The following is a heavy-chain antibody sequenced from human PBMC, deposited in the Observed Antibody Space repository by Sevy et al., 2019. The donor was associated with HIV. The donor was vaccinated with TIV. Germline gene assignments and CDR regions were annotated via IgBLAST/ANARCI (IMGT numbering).Heavy chain of an antibody. D-gene: IGHD3-22*01. CDR2: IYYSGST. CDR1: GGSISSYY. J-gene: IGHJ2*01. Sequence: SETLSLTCTVSGGSISSYYWSWIRQPPGKGLEWIGYIYYSGSTNYNPSLKSRVTISVDTSKNQFSLKLSSVTAADTAVYYCARVKYYDSIGYHYWYFDLWGRGTLVTVSS. V-gene: IGHV4-59*01. CDR3: ARVKYYDSIGYHYWYFDL.